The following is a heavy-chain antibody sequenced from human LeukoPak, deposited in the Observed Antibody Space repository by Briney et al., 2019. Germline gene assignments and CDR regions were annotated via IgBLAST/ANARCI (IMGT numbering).Heavy chain of an antibody. CDR2: INHNRVT. D-gene: IGHD1-1*01. J-gene: IGHJ4*02. CDR1: GGSFTNQF. V-gene: IGHV4-34*01. Sequence: SETLSLTCGVSGGSFTNQFWTWIRQAPGQGLEWIGDINHNRVTNYNPSLKSRVTISADTSNSLSLRSVTAADMAVYYCAVGWKEYYFDYWGQGTLVTVSS. CDR3: AVGWKEYYFDY.